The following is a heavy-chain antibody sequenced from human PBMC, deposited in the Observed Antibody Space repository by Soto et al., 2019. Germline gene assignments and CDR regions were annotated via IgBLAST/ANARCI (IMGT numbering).Heavy chain of an antibody. V-gene: IGHV3-23*01. Sequence: EVQLLESGGGLVQPGGSLRLSCAASGFTFSSYAMSWVRQAPGKGLEWVSAISGSGGSTYYADSVKGRFTISRDNSKNTLYLQINSLRAEDTAVYYCHSGYDHPFDYWGQGTLVTVSS. D-gene: IGHD5-12*01. CDR2: ISGSGGST. CDR1: GFTFSSYA. CDR3: HSGYDHPFDY. J-gene: IGHJ4*02.